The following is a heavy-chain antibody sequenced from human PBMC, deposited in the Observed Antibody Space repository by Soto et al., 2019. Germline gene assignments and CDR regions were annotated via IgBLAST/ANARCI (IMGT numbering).Heavy chain of an antibody. V-gene: IGHV1-69*02. D-gene: IGHD2-15*01. CDR2: IIPILGIA. Sequence: QVQLVQSGAEVKKPGSSVKVSCKASGGTFSSYTISWVRQAPGQGLEWMGRIIPILGIANYAQKFQGRVTITAEKSTSTAYMELSSLGSEDTAVYYCANTPLGYCSGGSCNNKIDYWGQGTLVTVSS. CDR1: GGTFSSYT. J-gene: IGHJ4*02. CDR3: ANTPLGYCSGGSCNNKIDY.